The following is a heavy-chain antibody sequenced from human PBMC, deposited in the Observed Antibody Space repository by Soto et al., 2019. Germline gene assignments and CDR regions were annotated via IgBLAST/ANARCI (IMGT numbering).Heavy chain of an antibody. V-gene: IGHV5-51*01. CDR3: ARPERQQLVGFY. CDR1: GYTFATYW. Sequence: GESLKISCKGSGYTFATYWIGWVRQMPGKGLEWMGIISPGDSDTRYSPSFQGQVTISADKSINTAYLQWSSLKASDSAMYYCARPERQQLVGFYWGQGTLVTVSS. J-gene: IGHJ4*02. CDR2: ISPGDSDT. D-gene: IGHD6-6*01.